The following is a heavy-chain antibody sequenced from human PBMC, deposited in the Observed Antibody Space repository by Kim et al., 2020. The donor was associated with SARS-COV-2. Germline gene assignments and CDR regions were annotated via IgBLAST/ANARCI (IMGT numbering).Heavy chain of an antibody. J-gene: IGHJ6*02. D-gene: IGHD3-16*01. CDR3: ARGTVITFGGGTIYYYYGMDV. V-gene: IGHV3-21*01. CDR2: ISSSSSYI. Sequence: GGSLRLSCAASGFTFSSYSMNWVRQAPGKGLEWVSSISSSSSYIYYADSVKGRFTISRDNAKNSLYLQMNSLRAEDTAVYYCARGTVITFGGGTIYYYYGMDVWGQGTTVTVSS. CDR1: GFTFSSYS.